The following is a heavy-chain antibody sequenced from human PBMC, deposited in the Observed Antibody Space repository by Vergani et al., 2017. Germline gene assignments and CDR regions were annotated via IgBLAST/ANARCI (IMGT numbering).Heavy chain of an antibody. J-gene: IGHJ4*02. CDR2: SSSSSSYI. CDR1: GFTFSSYS. CDR3: ARDAYVAAGLDY. D-gene: IGHD6-13*01. V-gene: IGHV3-21*01. Sequence: EVQLVESGGGLVKPGGSLRLSCAASGFTFSSYSMNWVRQAPGKGLAWVSSSSSSSSYIYYADSVKGRFTISRDNAKNSLYLQMNSLRAEDTAVYYCARDAYVAAGLDYWGQGTLVTVSS.